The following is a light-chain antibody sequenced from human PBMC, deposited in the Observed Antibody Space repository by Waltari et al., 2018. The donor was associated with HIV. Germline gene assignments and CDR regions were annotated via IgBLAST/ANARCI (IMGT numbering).Light chain of an antibody. CDR1: SSNIGSHY. V-gene: IGLV1-47*01. CDR2: RDT. J-gene: IGLJ2*01. Sequence: QSVLTQPPSASGTPGQRVTISCSGSSSNIGSHYVSWYQHLPGTTPKHRIYRDTQRPSSVPDPFSGSKSGTSASLAISGLRSEDEADYYCAAWDDSLSPHVVFGAGTKLTVL. CDR3: AAWDDSLSPHVV.